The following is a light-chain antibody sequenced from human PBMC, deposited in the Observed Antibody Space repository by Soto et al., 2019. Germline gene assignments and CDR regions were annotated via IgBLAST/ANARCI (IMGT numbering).Light chain of an antibody. CDR2: DVT. V-gene: IGLV2-14*03. J-gene: IGLJ2*01. CDR1: SIDVGRYKL. Sequence: QSVLTQRASVSGSPGQSITISCTGTSIDVGRYKLVSWYQQHPGKAPKLMIYDVTNRPSGVSNRFSGSKSGNTASLPISGLQAEDEADYYCSSYTTSSTLIFGVGTQLTVL. CDR3: SSYTTSSTLI.